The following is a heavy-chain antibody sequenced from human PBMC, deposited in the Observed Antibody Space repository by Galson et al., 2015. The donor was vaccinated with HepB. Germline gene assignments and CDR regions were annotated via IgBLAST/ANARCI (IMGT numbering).Heavy chain of an antibody. CDR3: VKDLNYYGLV. CDR1: GFTFSSYA. J-gene: IGHJ4*02. V-gene: IGHV3-30*04. CDR2: ISYDGSNK. Sequence: SLRLSCAASGFTFSSYAMHWVRQAPGKGLEWVAVISYDGSNKYYADSVKGRFTISRDNSKNTLYLQMNSLRAEDTAVYYCVKDLNYYGLVWGRGTLVTVSS. D-gene: IGHD3-10*01.